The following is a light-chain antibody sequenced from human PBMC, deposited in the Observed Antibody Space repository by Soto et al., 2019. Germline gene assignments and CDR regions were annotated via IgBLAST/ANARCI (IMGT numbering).Light chain of an antibody. CDR2: EVT. Sequence: QSALTQPPSASGSPGQSVTISCTGTSSDVGGYNYVSWYQQHPGKAPKLMIYEVTNRPSGVPDRFPGYRSGNTASLTVSGLQAEDEADYYCSSYAGSNSVVFGGGTKLTVL. J-gene: IGLJ2*01. CDR3: SSYAGSNSVV. CDR1: SSDVGGYNY. V-gene: IGLV2-8*01.